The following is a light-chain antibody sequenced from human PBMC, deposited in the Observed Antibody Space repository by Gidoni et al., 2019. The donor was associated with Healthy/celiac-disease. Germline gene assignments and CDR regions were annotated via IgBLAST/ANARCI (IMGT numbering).Light chain of an antibody. CDR1: SSDVGGYNS. V-gene: IGLV2-14*01. Sequence: QSALTQPASGSGSPGRSITISCTGTSSDVGGYNSVSWYQQHPGNAPKLMIYEVSHRPSGVSNRFSGSKSCNTAPLTISGLQAEDEADYYCSSYTSSSTRVFGGGTKLTVL. CDR3: SSYTSSSTRV. CDR2: EVS. J-gene: IGLJ2*01.